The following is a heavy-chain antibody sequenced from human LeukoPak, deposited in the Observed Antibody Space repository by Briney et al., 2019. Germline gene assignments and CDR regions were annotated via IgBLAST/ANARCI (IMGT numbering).Heavy chain of an antibody. CDR3: ARPAYSGSYPFDY. CDR1: GDSIISRSYY. CDR2: IYYSGST. Sequence: SETLSLTCIVSGDSIISRSYYWGWIRQPPGKGLEWIGSIYYSGSTYYNPSLKSRVTISVDTSKNQFSLKLSSVTAADTAVYYCARPAYSGSYPFDYWGQGTLVTVSS. J-gene: IGHJ4*02. V-gene: IGHV4-39*01. D-gene: IGHD1-26*01.